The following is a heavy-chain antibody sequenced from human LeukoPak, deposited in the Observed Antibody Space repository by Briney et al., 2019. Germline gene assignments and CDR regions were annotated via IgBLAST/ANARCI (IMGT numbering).Heavy chain of an antibody. CDR1: GYSFTSYW. J-gene: IGHJ3*02. D-gene: IGHD3-22*01. V-gene: IGHV5-51*01. CDR3: AGGYYYDSSGFAGAFDI. Sequence: GESLKISCKGSGYSFTSYWIGWVRQVPGKGLEWMGIIYPGDSDTRYSPSFQGQVTISADKSISTVYLQWSSLKASDTAMYYCAGGYYYDSSGFAGAFDIWGQGTMVTVSS. CDR2: IYPGDSDT.